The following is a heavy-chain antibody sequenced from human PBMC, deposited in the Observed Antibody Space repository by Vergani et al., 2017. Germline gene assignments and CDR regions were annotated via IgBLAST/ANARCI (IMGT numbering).Heavy chain of an antibody. CDR3: AKLYCSSTSCYPHNWFDP. V-gene: IGHV3-23*01. CDR2: ISGSGGST. CDR1: GFTFSSYA. J-gene: IGHJ5*02. D-gene: IGHD2-2*01. Sequence: EAQLLESGGGLVQPGGSLRLSCAASGFTFSSYAMSWVRQAPGKGLEWVSAISGSGGSTYYADSVKGRFTISRDNSKNTLYLQMNSLRAEDTAVYYCAKLYCSSTSCYPHNWFDPWGQGTLVTVSS.